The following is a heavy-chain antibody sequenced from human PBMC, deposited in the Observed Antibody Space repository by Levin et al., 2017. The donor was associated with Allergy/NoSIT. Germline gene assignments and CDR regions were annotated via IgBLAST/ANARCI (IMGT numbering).Heavy chain of an antibody. J-gene: IGHJ6*03. CDR1: GGSISSGDYY. CDR3: ARVSPPYCSSTSCYEEYYYYYMDV. Sequence: SETLSLTCTVSGGSISSGDYYWSWIRQPPGKGLEWIGYIYYSGSTYYNPSLKSRVTISVDTSKNQFSLKLSSVTAADTAVYYCARVSPPYCSSTSCYEEYYYYYMDVWGKGTTVTVSS. CDR2: IYYSGST. D-gene: IGHD2-2*01. V-gene: IGHV4-30-4*01.